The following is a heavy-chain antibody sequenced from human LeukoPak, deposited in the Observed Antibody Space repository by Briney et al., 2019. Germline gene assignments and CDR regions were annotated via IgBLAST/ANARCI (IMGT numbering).Heavy chain of an antibody. J-gene: IGHJ4*02. D-gene: IGHD3-16*02. CDR2: IYYTGRT. CDR1: GGSISSYY. CDR3: TRVSIHGDSDY. V-gene: IGHV4-59*01. Sequence: SETLSLTYTVSGGSISSYYWSWIRQPPGKGLEWIGYIYYTGRTKYNPSLQSRVTISVDTSKNKFSLNLSSVSAPDTAVYFCTRVSIHGDSDYWGQGTLVTVSS.